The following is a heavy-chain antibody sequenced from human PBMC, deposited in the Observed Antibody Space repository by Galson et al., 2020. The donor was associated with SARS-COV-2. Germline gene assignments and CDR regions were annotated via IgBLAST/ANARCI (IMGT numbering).Heavy chain of an antibody. CDR3: ARPSGSYYYYYGMDV. J-gene: IGHJ6*02. CDR1: GGTFSSYA. Sequence: SVKVSCKASGGTFSSYAISWVRQAPGQGLEWMGGIIPILGIANYAQKFQGRVTITADKSTSTAYMELSSLRSEDTAVYYCARPSGSYYYYYGMDVWGQGTTVTVSS. D-gene: IGHD1-26*01. CDR2: IIPILGIA. V-gene: IGHV1-69*10.